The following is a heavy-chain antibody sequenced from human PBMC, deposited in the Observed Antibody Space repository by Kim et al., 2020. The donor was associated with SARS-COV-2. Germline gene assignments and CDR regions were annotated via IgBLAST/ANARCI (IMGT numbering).Heavy chain of an antibody. CDR3: ARRQQPHYYYGMDV. D-gene: IGHD6-13*01. Sequence: EEAVKGRFTISRDNAKNSLYMQMNHLRDEDTAVDYCARRQQPHYYYGMDVWGQGTTVTVSS. J-gene: IGHJ6*02. V-gene: IGHV3-11*06.